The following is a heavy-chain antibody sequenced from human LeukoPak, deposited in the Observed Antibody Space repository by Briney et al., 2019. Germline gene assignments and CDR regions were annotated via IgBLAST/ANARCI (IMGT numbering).Heavy chain of an antibody. V-gene: IGHV4-4*07. D-gene: IGHD5-12*01. CDR1: GDSITNTF. Sequence: PSETLSLTCTVSGDSITNTFVNWIRQPAGKGLEWIGRIYNDGTTDYNPSLKSRVIMSVDASKNQFSLKLSSVTAADTAVYYCARGVMGGYGKSYYFDYWGQGTLVTVSS. J-gene: IGHJ4*02. CDR3: ARGVMGGYGKSYYFDY. CDR2: IYNDGTT.